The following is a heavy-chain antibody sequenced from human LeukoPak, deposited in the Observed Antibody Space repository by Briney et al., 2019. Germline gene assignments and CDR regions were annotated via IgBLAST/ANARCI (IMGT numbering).Heavy chain of an antibody. CDR3: ARGPNSNWSGLDF. CDR1: GFSFSGHW. Sequence: GGSLRLSCTASGFSFSGHWMHWARQLPGKGLVWVSPISPTGSTTSYADSVKGRFTVSRDNAKNTLYLQVNNLRAEDTAVYYCARGPNSNWSGLDFWGQGTLLTVSS. CDR2: ISPTGSTT. D-gene: IGHD6-6*01. J-gene: IGHJ4*02. V-gene: IGHV3-74*01.